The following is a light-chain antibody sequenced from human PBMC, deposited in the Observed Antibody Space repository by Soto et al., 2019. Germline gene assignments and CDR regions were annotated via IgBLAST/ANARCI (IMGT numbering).Light chain of an antibody. CDR2: GAS. CDR3: QQYNNWPRT. Sequence: EIVRTQSPANLSVSAGESGTLTGQASQSVSSNLAWSQQKPGQAPRLLIYGASTRATGIPARFSGSGSGTEFTRTSSSLQSEDFAVYYCQQYNNWPRTFGQGTKVEIK. J-gene: IGKJ1*01. CDR1: QSVSSN. V-gene: IGKV3-15*01.